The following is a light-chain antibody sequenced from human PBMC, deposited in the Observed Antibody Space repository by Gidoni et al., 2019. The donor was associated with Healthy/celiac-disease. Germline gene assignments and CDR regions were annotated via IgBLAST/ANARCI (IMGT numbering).Light chain of an antibody. CDR3: MQARQTRT. Sequence: DIVMTQSPLSLPVTPGEPASISCRSSSSLLHSNGYNSLDWYLQKPGQSPQLLTYVGSYRASGVPGMVSCRGSRTDFTPKTSRVEAEGVGVYYCMQARQTRTFGQGTKVEIK. J-gene: IGKJ1*01. CDR2: VGS. V-gene: IGKV2-28*01. CDR1: SSLLHSNGYNS.